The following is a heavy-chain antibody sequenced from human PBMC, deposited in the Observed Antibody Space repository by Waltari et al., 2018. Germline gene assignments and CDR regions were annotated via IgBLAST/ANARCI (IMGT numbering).Heavy chain of an antibody. CDR2: ISHSGGT. J-gene: IGHJ4*02. V-gene: IGHV4-34*01. CDR3: ARDRRWLQLSD. D-gene: IGHD5-18*01. Sequence: QVQLQQWGAGLLKPSATLSLICAVYGGSFSGYTWMWIRQSPGKGLEWIGEISHSGGTNYNPSLKSRINISVDMSKNQFSLKLKSVTAADTAVYYCARDRRWLQLSDWGQGTPVTVSS. CDR1: GGSFSGYT.